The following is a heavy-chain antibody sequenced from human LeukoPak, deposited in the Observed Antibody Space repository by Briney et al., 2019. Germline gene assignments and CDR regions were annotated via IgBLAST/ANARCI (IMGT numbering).Heavy chain of an antibody. V-gene: IGHV3-33*01. CDR3: ARATSSSTWQFDY. J-gene: IGHJ4*02. D-gene: IGHD6-13*01. CDR2: IWYDGNNK. Sequence: GRSLRLSCAASGFTFRNYDTHWVRQAPGKGLEWVAVIWYDGNNKNYADSVKGRFTISRDNSKNTLYLQMNSLRVEDTAVYYCARATSSSTWQFDYWGQGTLVTVSS. CDR1: GFTFRNYD.